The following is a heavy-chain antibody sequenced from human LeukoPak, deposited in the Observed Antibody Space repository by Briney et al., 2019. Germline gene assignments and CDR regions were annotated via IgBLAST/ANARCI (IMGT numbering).Heavy chain of an antibody. CDR2: ISGSGGST. D-gene: IGHD6-6*01. V-gene: IGHV3-23*01. CDR1: GFTFSSYA. J-gene: IGHJ4*02. CDR3: ARRWAQQLVDY. Sequence: PGGSLRVSCAASGFTFSSYAMSWVRQAPGKGLECVSGISGSGGSTNYADSVKGRFTISRDNSKNTLYLQMNSLRAEDTAVYYCARRWAQQLVDYWGQGTLVTVSS.